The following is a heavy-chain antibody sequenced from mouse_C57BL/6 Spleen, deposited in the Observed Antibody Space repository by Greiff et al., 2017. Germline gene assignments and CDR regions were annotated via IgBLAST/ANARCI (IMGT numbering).Heavy chain of an antibody. CDR2: IDPSDSET. Sequence: QVQLQQPGAELVRPGSSVKLSCKASGYTFTSYWMHWVKQRPIQGLEWIGNIDPSDSETHYNQKFKDKATLTVDKSSSTAYMQLSSLTSEDSAVYYCARGDDGYYVAYWGQGTLVTVSA. CDR3: ARGDDGYYVAY. V-gene: IGHV1-52*01. D-gene: IGHD2-3*01. J-gene: IGHJ3*01. CDR1: GYTFTSYW.